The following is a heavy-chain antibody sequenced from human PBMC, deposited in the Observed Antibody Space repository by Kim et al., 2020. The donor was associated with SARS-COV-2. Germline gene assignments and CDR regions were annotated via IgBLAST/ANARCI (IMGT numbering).Heavy chain of an antibody. CDR1: GGSFSGYY. V-gene: IGHV4-34*01. CDR3: ARGRRYYYDSSGYPYYFDY. D-gene: IGHD3-22*01. Sequence: SETLSLTCAVYGGSFSGYYWSWILQPPGKGLEWIGEINHSGSTNYNPSLKSRVTISVDTSKNQFSLKLSSVTAADTAVYYCARGRRYYYDSSGYPYYFDYWGQGTLVTVSS. J-gene: IGHJ4*02. CDR2: INHSGST.